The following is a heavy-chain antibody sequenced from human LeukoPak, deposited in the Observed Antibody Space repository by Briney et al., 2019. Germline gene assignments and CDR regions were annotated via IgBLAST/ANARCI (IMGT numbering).Heavy chain of an antibody. V-gene: IGHV4-4*07. Sequence: PSETLSLTCTVSGGSISSYYWSWIRQPAGKGLEWIGRIYTSGSTNYNPPLKSRVTMSVDTSKNQFSLKLSSVTAADTAVYYCAREGTYYYDSSGYSYYYYYMDVWGKGTTVTISS. CDR2: IYTSGST. J-gene: IGHJ6*03. CDR1: GGSISSYY. CDR3: AREGTYYYDSSGYSYYYYYMDV. D-gene: IGHD3-22*01.